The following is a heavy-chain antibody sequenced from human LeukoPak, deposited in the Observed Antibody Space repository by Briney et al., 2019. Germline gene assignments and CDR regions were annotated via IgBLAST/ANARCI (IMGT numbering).Heavy chain of an antibody. D-gene: IGHD1/OR15-1a*01. J-gene: IGHJ4*02. CDR1: GGSISSSSYY. V-gene: IGHV4-30-4*08. CDR3: ARDTSRITGTGSGYFDY. CDR2: IYYSGST. Sequence: SETLSLTCTVSGGSISSSSYYWSWIRQPPGKGLEWMGYIYYSGSTYYNPSLKSRVTISVDTSKNQFSLKLSSVTAADTAVYYCARDTSRITGTGSGYFDYWGPGTLVTVSS.